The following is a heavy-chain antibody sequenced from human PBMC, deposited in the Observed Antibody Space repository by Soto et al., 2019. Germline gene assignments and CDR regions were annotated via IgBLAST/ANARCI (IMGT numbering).Heavy chain of an antibody. CDR2: ISGSGGST. D-gene: IGHD2-2*01. V-gene: IGHV3-23*01. CDR1: GFTFSSYA. CDR3: APERVREYCSSTSCYGALLLTD. Sequence: EVQLLESGGGLVQPGGSLRLSCAASGFTFSSYAMSWVRQAPGKGLEWVSAISGSGGSTYYADSVKGRFTISRDNSKNTLYLQMNSLRAEDTAVYYCAPERVREYCSSTSCYGALLLTDWGQGTLVTVSS. J-gene: IGHJ4*02.